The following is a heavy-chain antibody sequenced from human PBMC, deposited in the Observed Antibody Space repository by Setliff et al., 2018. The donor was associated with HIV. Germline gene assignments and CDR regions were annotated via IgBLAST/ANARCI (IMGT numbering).Heavy chain of an antibody. CDR3: AKQGYSDSLYAFDV. J-gene: IGHJ3*01. V-gene: IGHV1-2*06. CDR2: IHPNTGST. Sequence: GASVKVSCKTSGSTFTADYIYWVRQAPGHGLELMGRIHPNTGSTNYLQEFQGRVTVTRDTSMFTVYMALTGLTSDDTAVDYCAKQGYSDSLYAFDVWGQGTMVTVSS. CDR1: GSTFTADY. D-gene: IGHD1-26*01.